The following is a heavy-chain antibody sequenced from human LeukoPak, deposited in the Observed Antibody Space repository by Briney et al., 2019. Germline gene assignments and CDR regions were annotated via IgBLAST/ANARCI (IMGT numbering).Heavy chain of an antibody. CDR3: ASSYYYDSSGYYYPFDAFDI. V-gene: IGHV4-59*08. J-gene: IGHJ3*02. D-gene: IGHD3-22*01. Sequence: KASETLSLTCTVSGGSISSYYWSWIRQPPGKGLEWIGYIYYSGSTNYNPSLKSRVTILVDTSKNQFSLKLSSVTAADTAVYYCASSYYYDSSGYYYPFDAFDIWGQGTMVTVSS. CDR1: GGSISSYY. CDR2: IYYSGST.